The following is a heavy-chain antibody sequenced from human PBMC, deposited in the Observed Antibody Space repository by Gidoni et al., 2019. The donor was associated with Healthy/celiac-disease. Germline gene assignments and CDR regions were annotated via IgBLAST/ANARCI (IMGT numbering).Heavy chain of an antibody. J-gene: IGHJ3*02. V-gene: IGHV4-61*02. CDR3: ARESSGISAFDI. CDR2: IYTSGST. Sequence: QVQLQESGPGLVKPSQTLSLTCTVSGGSISSGSYYWSWIRQPAGKGLEWIGRIYTSGSTNYSPSLKSRVTISVDTSKNQFSLKLSSVTAADTAVYYCARESSGISAFDIWGQGTMVTVSS. CDR1: GGSISSGSYY. D-gene: IGHD3-10*01.